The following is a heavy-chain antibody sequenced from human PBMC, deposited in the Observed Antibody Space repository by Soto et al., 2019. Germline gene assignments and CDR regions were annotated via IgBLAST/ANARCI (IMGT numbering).Heavy chain of an antibody. CDR2: ISAYNGNT. V-gene: IGHV1-18*01. CDR1: GYTFTSYG. CDR3: ASERGYGDYDSGY. J-gene: IGHJ4*02. Sequence: QVQLVQSGAEVKKPGASVKVSCKASGYTFTSYGISWVRQAPGQGLEWMGWISAYNGNTNYAQKPQGRVPXTXDXXTSTAYMERRSLRSDDTAVYYCASERGYGDYDSGYWGQGPLVTVSS. D-gene: IGHD4-17*01.